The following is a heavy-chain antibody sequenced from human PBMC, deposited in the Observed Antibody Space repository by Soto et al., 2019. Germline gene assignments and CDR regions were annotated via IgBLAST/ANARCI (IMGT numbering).Heavy chain of an antibody. V-gene: IGHV3-30*18. CDR2: ISYDGSNK. J-gene: IGHJ6*02. CDR3: AKDLGSYYYYGMDV. CDR1: GFTFSSHG. D-gene: IGHD1-26*01. Sequence: XGSLRLSCAASGFTFSSHGMHGVRQAPGKGLEWVAVISYDGSNKYYADSVKGRFTISRDNSKNTLYLQMNSLRAEDTAVYYCAKDLGSYYYYGMDVWGQGTTVTVSS.